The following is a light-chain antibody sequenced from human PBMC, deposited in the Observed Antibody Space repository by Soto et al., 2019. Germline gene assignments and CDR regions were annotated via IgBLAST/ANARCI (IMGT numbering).Light chain of an antibody. Sequence: DIQLTQSPSFLSASVGDRVSITCRASQGISSSFAWYQQKPGQAPKLLMYGASTLQSGVPSRFSGSGSGTEFTLTIASLQPEASATYYCQQLDGYLYTFGQGTKLEIK. CDR1: QGISSS. J-gene: IGKJ2*01. CDR3: QQLDGYLYT. CDR2: GAS. V-gene: IGKV1-9*01.